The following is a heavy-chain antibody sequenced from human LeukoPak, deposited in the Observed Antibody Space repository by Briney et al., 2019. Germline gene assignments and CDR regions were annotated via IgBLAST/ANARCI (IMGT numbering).Heavy chain of an antibody. Sequence: ASVKVSCKASGYTFTGYYMHWVRQAPGQGLEWMGWINPNSGGTNYAQKFQGRVTMTRDTSISTAYMELSRLRSDDTAVYYCARRLSSGSIEFPFDPWGQGTLVTVSS. CDR2: INPNSGGT. V-gene: IGHV1-2*02. D-gene: IGHD1-26*01. J-gene: IGHJ5*02. CDR1: GYTFTGYY. CDR3: ARRLSSGSIEFPFDP.